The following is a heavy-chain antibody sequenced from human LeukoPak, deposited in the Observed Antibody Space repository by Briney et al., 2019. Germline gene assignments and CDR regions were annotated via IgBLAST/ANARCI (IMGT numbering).Heavy chain of an antibody. V-gene: IGHV4-34*01. Sequence: SETLSLTCAVYGGSFSGYYWSWIRQPPGKGLEWIGEINHSGSTNYNPSLKSRVTISVDTSKNQFSLKLSSVTAADTAVYYCARGLRYSRQMDYWGQGTLVTVSS. CDR1: GGSFSGYY. CDR2: INHSGST. CDR3: ARGLRYSRQMDY. D-gene: IGHD6-13*01. J-gene: IGHJ4*02.